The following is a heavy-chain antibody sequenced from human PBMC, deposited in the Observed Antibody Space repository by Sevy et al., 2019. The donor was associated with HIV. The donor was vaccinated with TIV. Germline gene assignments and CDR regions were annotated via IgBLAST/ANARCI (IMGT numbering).Heavy chain of an antibody. CDR2: IQYDGNDK. CDR1: RFIFNDYG. CDR3: AKNTAAAGAGGFDY. D-gene: IGHD6-13*01. Sequence: GGSLRLSCAASRFIFNDYGMHWVRQAPGKGLEWVAFIQYDGNDKYYVVSMRGRFTISRDNSKNMLFLQMNSLRSEDMAMYYCAKNTAAAGAGGFDYWGQGTLVTVSS. V-gene: IGHV3-30*02. J-gene: IGHJ4*02.